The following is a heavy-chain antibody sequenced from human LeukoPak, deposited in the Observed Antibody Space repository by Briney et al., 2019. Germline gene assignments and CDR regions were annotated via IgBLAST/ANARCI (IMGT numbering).Heavy chain of an antibody. D-gene: IGHD4-17*01. CDR2: VTGSGANS. Sequence: HPGGSLRLSCAASGFPFSTYAMNWVRQAPGKGLEWVSAVTGSGANSYYADSVKGRFSVSRDNSKNMVYLQMSSLRAEDTALYYCAKSDYGYYFDSWGQGTLVTVSS. CDR3: AKSDYGYYFDS. V-gene: IGHV3-23*01. J-gene: IGHJ4*02. CDR1: GFPFSTYA.